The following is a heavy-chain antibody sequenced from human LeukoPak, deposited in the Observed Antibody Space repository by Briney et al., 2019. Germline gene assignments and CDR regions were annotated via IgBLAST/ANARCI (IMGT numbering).Heavy chain of an antibody. Sequence: SETLSLTCTVSGGSISSSSYYWGWIRQPPGKGLEWIGSIYYSGSTYYNPSLKSRVTISVDTSKNQFSLKLSSVTAGDTAVYYCAKLVVGRYFDYWGQGTLVTVSS. CDR2: IYYSGST. V-gene: IGHV4-39*07. CDR3: AKLVVGRYFDY. J-gene: IGHJ4*02. CDR1: GGSISSSSYY. D-gene: IGHD6-6*01.